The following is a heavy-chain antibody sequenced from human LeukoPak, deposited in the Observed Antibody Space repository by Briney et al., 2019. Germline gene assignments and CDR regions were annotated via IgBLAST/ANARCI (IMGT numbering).Heavy chain of an antibody. CDR3: AKGPPYYDFWSGYYTVDY. J-gene: IGHJ4*02. CDR1: GYTFTSYD. V-gene: IGHV1-8*03. D-gene: IGHD3-3*01. CDR2: MNPNSGNT. Sequence: GASVKVSCKASGYTFTSYDINWVRQATGQGLEWMGWMNPNSGNTGYAQKFQGRVTITRNISISTAYMELSSLRAEDTAVYYCAKGPPYYDFWSGYYTVDYWGQGTLVTVSS.